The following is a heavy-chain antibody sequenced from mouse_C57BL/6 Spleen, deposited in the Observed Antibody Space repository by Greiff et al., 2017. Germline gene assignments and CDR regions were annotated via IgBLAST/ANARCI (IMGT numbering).Heavy chain of an antibody. CDR3: ARLFYYYGRSYAMDY. J-gene: IGHJ4*01. CDR2: ISSGSSTI. D-gene: IGHD1-1*01. CDR1: GFTFSDYG. Sequence: EVKVVESGGGLVKPGGSLKLSCAASGFTFSDYGMHWVRQAPEKGLEWVAYISSGSSTIYYADTVKGRFTISRDNAKNTLFLQMTSLRSEDTAMYYCARLFYYYGRSYAMDYWGQGTSVTVSS. V-gene: IGHV5-17*01.